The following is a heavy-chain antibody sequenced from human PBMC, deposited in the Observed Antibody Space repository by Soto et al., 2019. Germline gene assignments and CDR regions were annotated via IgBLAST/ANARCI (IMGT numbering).Heavy chain of an antibody. J-gene: IGHJ4*02. CDR2: IIPILGIA. CDR1: GGTFSSYT. D-gene: IGHD5-18*01. CDR3: ARAPHTAMDN. V-gene: IGHV1-69*02. Sequence: QVQLVQSGAEVKKPGSSVKVSCKASGGTFSSYTISWVRQAPGQGLKWMGRIIPILGIANYAQKFQGRVTITADKSTSTAYMELSSLRSEDTAVYYCARAPHTAMDNWGQGTLVTVSS.